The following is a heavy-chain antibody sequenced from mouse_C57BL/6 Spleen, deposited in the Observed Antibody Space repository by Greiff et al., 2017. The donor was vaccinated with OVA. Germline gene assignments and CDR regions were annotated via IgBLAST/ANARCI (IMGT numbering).Heavy chain of an antibody. Sequence: EVQGLEPGGGLVKPGASLKLSCAASGFTFTDYGMHWVRQAPEQGLEWVAYISRASSTIYYADTVKGRSTISRDNAKNTLFLQMTSLRSEDTAMYYCARGGYYSPHFDYWGQGTTLTVSS. CDR3: ARGGYYSPHFDY. D-gene: IGHD2-12*01. J-gene: IGHJ2*01. V-gene: IGHV5-17*01. CDR1: GFTFTDYG. CDR2: ISRASSTI.